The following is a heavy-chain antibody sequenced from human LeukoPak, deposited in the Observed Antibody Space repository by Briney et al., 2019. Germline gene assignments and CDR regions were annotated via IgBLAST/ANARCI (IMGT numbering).Heavy chain of an antibody. V-gene: IGHV1-46*01. CDR1: GYTFTSYY. Sequence: ASVKVSCKASGYTFTSYYMHWVQQAPGQGLEWMGIINPSGGSTSYAQKFQGRVTMTRDTSISTAYMELSRLRSDDTAVYYCARDYCGGDCFPDYWGQGTLVTVSS. CDR3: ARDYCGGDCFPDY. D-gene: IGHD2-21*02. J-gene: IGHJ4*02. CDR2: INPSGGST.